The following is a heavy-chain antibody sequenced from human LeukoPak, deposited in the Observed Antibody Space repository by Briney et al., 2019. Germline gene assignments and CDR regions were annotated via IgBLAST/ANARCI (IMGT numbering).Heavy chain of an antibody. Sequence: PGGSLRLSCAASGFTFSSYAMHWVRQAPGKGLEWVAVISYDGSNKYYADSVKGRFTISRDNSKNTLYLQMNSLRAEDTAVYYCARAQEEWEPYYFDYWGQGTLVTVSS. D-gene: IGHD1-26*01. V-gene: IGHV3-30-3*01. CDR2: ISYDGSNK. CDR3: ARAQEEWEPYYFDY. CDR1: GFTFSSYA. J-gene: IGHJ4*02.